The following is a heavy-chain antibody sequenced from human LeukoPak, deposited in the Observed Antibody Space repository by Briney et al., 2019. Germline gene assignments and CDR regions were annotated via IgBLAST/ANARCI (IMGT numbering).Heavy chain of an antibody. J-gene: IGHJ6*02. CDR2: ISAYNGNT. CDR1: GYTFTSYG. Sequence: ASVKVSCKASGYTFTSYGISWVRQAPGQGLEWMGWISAYNGNTNYAQKLQGRVTMTTDTSTSTAYMELRSLRSDDTAVYYCARALDDYDLAYYYYGMDVWGQGTTVTVSS. CDR3: ARALDDYDLAYYYYGMDV. V-gene: IGHV1-18*01. D-gene: IGHD3-3*01.